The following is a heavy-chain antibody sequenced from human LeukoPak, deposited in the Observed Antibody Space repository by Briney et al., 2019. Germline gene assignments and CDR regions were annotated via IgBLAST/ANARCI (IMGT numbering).Heavy chain of an antibody. CDR1: GFTFSSYG. CDR3: ARGYCSGGTCYYYFDY. J-gene: IGHJ4*02. D-gene: IGHD2-15*01. Sequence: GGSLRLSCAASGFTFSSYGMHWVRQAPGKGLEGVAVISYDGSNKYYADSVKGRFTISRDNSKNTLYLQMNSLRAEDTAVYYCARGYCSGGTCYYYFDYWGQGTLVTVSS. V-gene: IGHV3-30*03. CDR2: ISYDGSNK.